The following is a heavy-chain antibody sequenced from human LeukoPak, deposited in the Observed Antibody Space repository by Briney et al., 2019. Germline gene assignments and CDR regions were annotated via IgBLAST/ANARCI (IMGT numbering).Heavy chain of an antibody. V-gene: IGHV4-38-2*02. D-gene: IGHD6-13*01. J-gene: IGHJ4*02. CDR1: GYSISSGYY. CDR2: IYHSGST. CDR3: ARVIAAAGGETLDY. Sequence: SETLSLTCTVSGYSISSGYYWGWIRQPPGKGLEWIGNIYHSGSTYYNPSLKSRVTISVDTSKNRFSLKLSSVTAADTAVYYCARVIAAAGGETLDYWGQGTLVTVSS.